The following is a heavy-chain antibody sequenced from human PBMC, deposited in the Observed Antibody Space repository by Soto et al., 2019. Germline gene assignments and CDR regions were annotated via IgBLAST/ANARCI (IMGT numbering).Heavy chain of an antibody. D-gene: IGHD3-10*01. CDR2: IYYSGST. Sequence: KLPETLSLTCTVSGGSISRYYWNWIRQPPGKGLEWIGYIYYSGSTNYNPSLKSRVTLSVATSKNQLSLKLSSVTAADTAVYYCSRDPGSGSYYGWFDPWGQGTLVTVSS. V-gene: IGHV4-59*01. J-gene: IGHJ5*02. CDR1: GGSISRYY. CDR3: SRDPGSGSYYGWFDP.